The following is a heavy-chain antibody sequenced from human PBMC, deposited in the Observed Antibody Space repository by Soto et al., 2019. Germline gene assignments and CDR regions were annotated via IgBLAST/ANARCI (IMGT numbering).Heavy chain of an antibody. Sequence: QVQLQESGPGLVKPSQTLSLTCTVSGGSISSGDYYWSWIRQHPGKGLEWIGYIYYSGSTYYNPPPKPRVTISLDTSKTQLSLTLSSVTAADTAVYYCARRWSGRRQGFDPWGQATLVTVSS. CDR3: ARRWSGRRQGFDP. CDR1: GGSISSGDYY. D-gene: IGHD3-3*01. CDR2: IYYSGST. V-gene: IGHV4-31*03. J-gene: IGHJ5*02.